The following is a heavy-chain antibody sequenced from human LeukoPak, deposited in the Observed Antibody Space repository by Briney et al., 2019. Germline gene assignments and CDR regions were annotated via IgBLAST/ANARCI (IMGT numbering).Heavy chain of an antibody. CDR3: ARGGTHFDI. Sequence: GESLKISCKGSGYSFTNYWIAWVRQMPGKGLEWMGINYPGDSNTRYRPSFQGQVTMSADKSINTVYLQWRSLNASDTAMYYCARGGTHFDIWGQGTLVTVSS. D-gene: IGHD3-16*01. CDR1: GYSFTNYW. V-gene: IGHV5-51*01. CDR2: NYPGDSNT. J-gene: IGHJ4*02.